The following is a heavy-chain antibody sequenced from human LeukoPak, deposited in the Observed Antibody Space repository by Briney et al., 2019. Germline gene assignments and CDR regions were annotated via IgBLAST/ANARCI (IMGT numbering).Heavy chain of an antibody. CDR1: GYTFTGYY. J-gene: IGHJ4*02. Sequence: VASVKASCKASGYTFTGYYMHWVRQAPGQGLEWMGWINPNSGGTNYAQKFQGRVTMTRDTSISTAYMELSRLRSDDTAVYYCARVPSSIAARLGYFDYWGQGTLVTVSS. D-gene: IGHD6-6*01. CDR3: ARVPSSIAARLGYFDY. V-gene: IGHV1-2*02. CDR2: INPNSGGT.